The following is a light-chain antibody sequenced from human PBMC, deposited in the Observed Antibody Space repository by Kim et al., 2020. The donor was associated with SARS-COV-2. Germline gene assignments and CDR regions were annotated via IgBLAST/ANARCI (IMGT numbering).Light chain of an antibody. V-gene: IGLV3-1*01. CDR2: QDD. CDR3: QTWDRSTVL. CDR1: KLGERY. J-gene: IGLJ3*02. Sequence: VSPGQTAPVTCSGDKLGERYTSWYHQKPGQAPVLVIYQDDKRPSGIPGRFSGSNSGNTATLTISGTQAMDEADYYCQTWDRSTVLFGGGTQLTVL.